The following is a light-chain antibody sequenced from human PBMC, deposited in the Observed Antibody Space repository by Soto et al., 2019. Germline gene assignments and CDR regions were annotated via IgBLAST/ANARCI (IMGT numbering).Light chain of an antibody. CDR1: SGHSSYA. J-gene: IGLJ1*01. CDR3: QTGGTGDV. Sequence: QSVLTQSPSASASLGASVKLTCTLSSGHSSYAIAWHQQQPEKGPRYLMKLNSDGSHSKGDGIPDRFSGSSSGAERYLTISSLQSEDEADYYCQTGGTGDVFGTGTKLTVL. CDR2: LNSDGSH. V-gene: IGLV4-69*01.